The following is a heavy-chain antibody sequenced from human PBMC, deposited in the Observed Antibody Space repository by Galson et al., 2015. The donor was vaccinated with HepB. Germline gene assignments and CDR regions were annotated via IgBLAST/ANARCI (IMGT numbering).Heavy chain of an antibody. CDR2: IRSKASNYAT. V-gene: IGHV3-73*01. CDR1: GFTFSGSA. D-gene: IGHD6-13*01. Sequence: SLRLSCAASGFTFSGSAIHWVRQTSGKGLEWVGRIRSKASNYATAYTALLKGRFTISRDDSKNTAYLHMRSLRTEDTAVYYCTRLADVSGYSSSWGQGTLVTVSS. J-gene: IGHJ4*02. CDR3: TRLADVSGYSSS.